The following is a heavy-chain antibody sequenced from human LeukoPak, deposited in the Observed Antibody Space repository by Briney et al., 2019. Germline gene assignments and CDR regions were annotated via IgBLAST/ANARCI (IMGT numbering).Heavy chain of an antibody. CDR3: AIMSYYYGSGSFDY. CDR1: GYTFTSYD. Sequence: GASVKVSCKASGYTFTSYDINWVRQATGQGLEWMGWTNPNSGNTGYAQKFQGRVTMTRNTPISTAYMELSSLRSEDTAVYYCAIMSYYYGSGSFDYWGQGTLVTVSS. J-gene: IGHJ4*02. V-gene: IGHV1-8*01. D-gene: IGHD3-10*01. CDR2: TNPNSGNT.